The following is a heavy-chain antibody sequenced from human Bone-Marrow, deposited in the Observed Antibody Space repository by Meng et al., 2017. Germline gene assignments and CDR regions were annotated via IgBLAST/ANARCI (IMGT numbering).Heavy chain of an antibody. J-gene: IGHJ2*01. CDR1: CGSISSSNW. CDR3: ARGRVTTVTTPNWYFDL. CDR2: IYHSGST. D-gene: IGHD4-17*01. Sequence: QGQLQASGPGLVKPSGTLSLTCAVSCGSISSSNWWSWVRQPPGKGLEWIGEIYHSGSTNYNPSLKSRVTISVDKSKNQFSLKLSSVTAADTAVYYCARGRVTTVTTPNWYFDLWGRGTLVTVSS. V-gene: IGHV4-4*02.